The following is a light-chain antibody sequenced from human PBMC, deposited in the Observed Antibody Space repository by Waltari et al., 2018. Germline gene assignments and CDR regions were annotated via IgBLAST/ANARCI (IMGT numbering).Light chain of an antibody. J-gene: IGKJ2*01. CDR1: QSISSY. Sequence: DIQMTQSPSSLSASVGDRPTITCRASQSISSYLNWYQQKPGKAPKLLIYAASSLQSGVPSRFSGSGSGTDFTLTISSLQPEDFATYYCQQSYSTPYTFGQGTKLEIK. CDR3: QQSYSTPYT. V-gene: IGKV1-39*01. CDR2: AAS.